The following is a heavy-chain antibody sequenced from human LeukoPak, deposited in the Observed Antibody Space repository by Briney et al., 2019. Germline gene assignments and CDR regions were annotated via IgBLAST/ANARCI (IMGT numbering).Heavy chain of an antibody. J-gene: IGHJ4*02. V-gene: IGHV1-69*13. CDR1: GGTFSIYA. CDR3: ARDASASSWYPYFDY. D-gene: IGHD6-13*01. Sequence: SVNVSFTASGGTFSIYAISWVRQAPGQGLEWMGGIIPIFATANYAQKFQGRVTITADESTSTAYMELSSLRSEDTAVYYCARDASASSWYPYFDYWGQGTLVTVSS. CDR2: IIPIFATA.